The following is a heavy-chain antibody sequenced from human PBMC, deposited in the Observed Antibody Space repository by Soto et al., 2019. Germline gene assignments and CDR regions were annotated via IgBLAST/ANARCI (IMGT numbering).Heavy chain of an antibody. D-gene: IGHD2-15*01. CDR2: IYYSGTT. V-gene: IGHV4-59*01. CDR3: ARGRGYCSGGSCYLILGYYYYYMDV. Sequence: PSETLSLTCTVSGGSIGTYYWSWIRQPPGKGLEWIGYIYYSGTTNYNPSLKSRVTISVDTSKNQFSLKLSSVTAADTAIYYCARGRGYCSGGSCYLILGYYYYYMDVWGKGTTVTVSS. CDR1: GGSIGTYY. J-gene: IGHJ6*03.